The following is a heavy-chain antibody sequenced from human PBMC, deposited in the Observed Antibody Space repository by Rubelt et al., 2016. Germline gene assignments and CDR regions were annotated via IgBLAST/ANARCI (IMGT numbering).Heavy chain of an antibody. CDR3: ARADAYSSGWFPIDY. D-gene: IGHD6-19*01. CDR1: GYTFTSYA. V-gene: IGHV1-3*01. CDR2: INAGNGNT. J-gene: IGHJ4*02. Sequence: QVQLVQSGAEVKKPGASVKVSCKASGYTFTSYAMHWVRQAPGQRLEWMGWINAGNGNTKYSQELQGRVTITRDTAARTAYMERGSLRSEDTAVYYCARADAYSSGWFPIDYWGQGSLVTVSS.